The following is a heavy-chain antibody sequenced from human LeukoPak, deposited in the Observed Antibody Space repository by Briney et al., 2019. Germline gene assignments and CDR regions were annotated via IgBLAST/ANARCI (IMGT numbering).Heavy chain of an antibody. V-gene: IGHV4-34*01. J-gene: IGHJ4*02. CDR2: INHSGST. D-gene: IGHD6-19*01. CDR3: ARGRVAVAGTNFDY. CDR1: GGSFSGYY. Sequence: SETLSLTCAVYGGSFSGYYWSWIRQPPGKGLEWIGEINHSGSTNYNPSLRSRVTISVDTSKNQFSLKLSSVTAADTAVYYCARGRVAVAGTNFDYWGQGTLVTVSS.